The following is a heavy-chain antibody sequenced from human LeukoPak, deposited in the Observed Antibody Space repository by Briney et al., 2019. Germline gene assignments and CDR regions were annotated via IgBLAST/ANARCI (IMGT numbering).Heavy chain of an antibody. CDR1: GYTFTSYY. Sequence: GASVKVSCKASGYTFTSYYMHWVRQAPGQGLEWMGIINPSGGSTSYAQKFQGRVTMARDMSTSTVYMELSSLRSEDTAVYYCARSQLRFLELLDYWGQGTLVTVSS. CDR3: ARSQLRFLELLDY. V-gene: IGHV1-46*01. D-gene: IGHD3-3*01. J-gene: IGHJ4*02. CDR2: INPSGGST.